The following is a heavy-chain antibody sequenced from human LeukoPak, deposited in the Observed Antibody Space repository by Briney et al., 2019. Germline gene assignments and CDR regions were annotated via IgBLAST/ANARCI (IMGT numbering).Heavy chain of an antibody. D-gene: IGHD6-19*01. Sequence: PGGSLRLSCAGAGFTFSNYGMSWVRQAPGKGLEWVSVISRSGTETYHADSVRGRFTISRDNAKNTLYLQMNSLRAEDTAVYYCARRYSSGWWIDYWGQGTLVTVSS. CDR3: ARRYSSGWWIDY. V-gene: IGHV3-23*01. CDR1: GFTFSNYG. J-gene: IGHJ4*02. CDR2: ISRSGTET.